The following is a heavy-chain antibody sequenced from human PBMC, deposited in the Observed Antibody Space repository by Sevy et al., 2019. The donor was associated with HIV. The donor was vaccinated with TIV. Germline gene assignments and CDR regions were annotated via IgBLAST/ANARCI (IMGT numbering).Heavy chain of an antibody. CDR2: IYSGGST. CDR1: GFTVSSNY. CDR3: ARDVRYCSGGSCYNWFDP. J-gene: IGHJ5*02. D-gene: IGHD2-15*01. Sequence: GGSLRLSCAASGFTVSSNYMSWVRQAPGKGLEWVSVIYSGGSTYYADSVKGRFTISRENSKNTLYLQMNSLRAEDTAVYYCARDVRYCSGGSCYNWFDPWGQGTLVTVSS. V-gene: IGHV3-53*01.